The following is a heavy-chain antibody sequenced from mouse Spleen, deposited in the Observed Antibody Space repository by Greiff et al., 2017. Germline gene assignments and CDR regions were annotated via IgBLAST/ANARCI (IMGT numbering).Heavy chain of an antibody. V-gene: IGHV1-22*01. CDR1: GYTFPDYN. Sequence: VQLQPSGPELVKPGASVKMSCKASGYTFPDYNMHWVKQSHGKSLEWIGYINPNNGGTSYNQKFKGKATLTVNKSSSTAYMELRSLTSEDSAVYYCASGNYVLDYWGQGTTLTVSS. J-gene: IGHJ2*01. CDR3: ASGNYVLDY. D-gene: IGHD2-1*01. CDR2: INPNNGGT.